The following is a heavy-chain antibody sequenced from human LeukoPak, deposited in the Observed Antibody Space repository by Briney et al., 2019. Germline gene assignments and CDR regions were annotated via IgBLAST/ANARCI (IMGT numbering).Heavy chain of an antibody. J-gene: IGHJ4*02. Sequence: ASVKVSCKASGYTFTSYYMHWVRQAPGQGLEWMGIINPSGGSTSYAQKFQGRVTMTRDTSTSTVYMELSSPRSEDTAVYYCARAQYYYDSSGLHFDYWGQGTLVTVSS. V-gene: IGHV1-46*01. CDR1: GYTFTSYY. D-gene: IGHD3-22*01. CDR3: ARAQYYYDSSGLHFDY. CDR2: INPSGGST.